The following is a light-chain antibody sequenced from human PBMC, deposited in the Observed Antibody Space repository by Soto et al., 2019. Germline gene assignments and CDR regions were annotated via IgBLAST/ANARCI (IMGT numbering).Light chain of an antibody. CDR1: QSVSSSY. Sequence: EIVLTQSPGTLSLSPGERATLSCRASQSVSSSYLAWYQQKPGQAPRLLIYDASSRATGIPDRFSGSGSGTDFTLTISRLEPEDCAVYYCKQFCSSPLTFGGGTKVEMK. V-gene: IGKV3-20*01. J-gene: IGKJ4*01. CDR3: KQFCSSPLT. CDR2: DAS.